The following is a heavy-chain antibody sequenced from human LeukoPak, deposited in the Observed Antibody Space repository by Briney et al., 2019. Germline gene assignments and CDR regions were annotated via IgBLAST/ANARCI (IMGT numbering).Heavy chain of an antibody. CDR1: GFTFSSYS. CDR2: ISSSSSTI. CDR3: ATYWNYGY. D-gene: IGHD1-7*01. J-gene: IGHJ4*02. V-gene: IGHV3-48*01. Sequence: PGGSLRLSCAASGFTFSSYSMNWVRQAPGQGLEWVSYISSSSSTIYYTDSVEGRFTISRDNAKNSLYLQMNSLRAEDTAVYYCATYWNYGYWGQGTLVTVSS.